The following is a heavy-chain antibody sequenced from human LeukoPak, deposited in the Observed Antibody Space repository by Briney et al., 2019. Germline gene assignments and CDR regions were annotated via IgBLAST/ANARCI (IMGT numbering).Heavy chain of an antibody. Sequence: QPGASLRLSCAASELTFSSYPMTWVRQAPGKGLEWVSAISGGGGSTHYADSVKGRFTISRDNSKNTLYVQMNSLRAEDTAVYYCAKDRQSRGSLGFDYWGQGALVIVSS. J-gene: IGHJ4*02. V-gene: IGHV3-23*01. CDR2: ISGGGGST. CDR1: ELTFSSYP. D-gene: IGHD3-22*01. CDR3: AKDRQSRGSLGFDY.